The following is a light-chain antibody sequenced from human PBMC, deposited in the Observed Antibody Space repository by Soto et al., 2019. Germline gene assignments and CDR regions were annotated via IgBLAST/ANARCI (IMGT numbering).Light chain of an antibody. Sequence: EIVLTQSPGTLSLSPGERATLSCRASQSVSSSYLAWYQQKPGQAPRLPIYGASSRATGIPDGFSGSGSGTDFTLTISRLEPEDFAVYYCQQYGSSPRTFGQGTKVDIK. V-gene: IGKV3-20*01. CDR2: GAS. CDR3: QQYGSSPRT. CDR1: QSVSSSY. J-gene: IGKJ1*01.